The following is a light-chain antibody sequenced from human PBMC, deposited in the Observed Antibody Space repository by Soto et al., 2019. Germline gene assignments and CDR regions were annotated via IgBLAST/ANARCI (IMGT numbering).Light chain of an antibody. CDR1: QSVSSN. J-gene: IGKJ1*01. CDR3: QQYNNWPRGT. V-gene: IGKV3-15*01. CDR2: GAS. Sequence: EIVMTQSPATLSVSPGERATRSCRASQSVSSNLAWYQQKPGQAPRLLIHGASTRATGIPARFSGSGSGTEFTLTISSLQSEDFAVYYCQQYNNWPRGTFGQGTKV.